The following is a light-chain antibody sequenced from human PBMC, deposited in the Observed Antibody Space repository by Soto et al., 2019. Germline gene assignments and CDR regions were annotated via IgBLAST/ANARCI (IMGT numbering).Light chain of an antibody. J-gene: IGKJ1*01. Sequence: EVLLTQSPGTLSLSPGERATLSCRASQSVNNNFLAWYQQKPRQAPRLLIYGASSRATGIPDKFSGSGSGTDFTLTISRLEPEDFAVYFCQQYGRTPRTFGQGTKVEIK. CDR1: QSVNNNF. V-gene: IGKV3-20*01. CDR3: QQYGRTPRT. CDR2: GAS.